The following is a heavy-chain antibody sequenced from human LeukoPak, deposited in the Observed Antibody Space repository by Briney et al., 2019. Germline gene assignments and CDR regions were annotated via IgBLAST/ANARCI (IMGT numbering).Heavy chain of an antibody. CDR2: ISSSGSTI. Sequence: PGGSLRLSCAASGFTFSDYYMNWFRQAPGQGLEWVSYISSSGSTIHYADSVKGRFTISRDNAKNSPYLQMNSLRAEDTAVYYCARGIQLWKYYFDYWGQGTLVTVSS. CDR1: GFTFSDYY. J-gene: IGHJ4*02. CDR3: ARGIQLWKYYFDY. V-gene: IGHV3-11*01. D-gene: IGHD5-18*01.